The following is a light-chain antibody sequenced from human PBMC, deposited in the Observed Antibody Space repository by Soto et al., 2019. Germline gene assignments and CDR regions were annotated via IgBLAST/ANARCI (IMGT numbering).Light chain of an antibody. Sequence: QPRSACGSPGSPYTFSCTGTSSDFGGYNYVSWYQQHPGKAPKLMIYDVSKRHSGVPDRFSGSKSGNTASLTVSGLQAEDEADYYCSSYAASNIPSVFGTGTKVTAL. V-gene: IGLV2-8*01. J-gene: IGLJ1*01. CDR2: DVS. CDR3: SSYAASNIPSV. CDR1: SSDFGGYNY.